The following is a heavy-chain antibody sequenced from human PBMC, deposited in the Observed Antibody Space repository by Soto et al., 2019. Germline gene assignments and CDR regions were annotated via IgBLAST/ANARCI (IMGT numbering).Heavy chain of an antibody. CDR1: GNSFSTHG. V-gene: IGHV1-69*01. Sequence: QVQLVQSGAEVRRPGSSVRVSCKASGNSFSTHGVSWVRQAPGQGLDWVGGIVPFFGTSKYAQKLQGRITITADESTGTAYLDLSILRSEDTAIYYCASTTYFYDGNGMYHFDQWGQGTLVTVSS. CDR2: IVPFFGTS. J-gene: IGHJ4*02. D-gene: IGHD3-22*01. CDR3: ASTTYFYDGNGMYHFDQ.